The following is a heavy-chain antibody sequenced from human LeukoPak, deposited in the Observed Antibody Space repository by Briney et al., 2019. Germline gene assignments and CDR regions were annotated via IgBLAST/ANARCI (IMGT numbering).Heavy chain of an antibody. J-gene: IGHJ4*02. CDR1: GFTFSSYA. V-gene: IGHV3-23*01. CDR3: AASMYSSSWYGDY. D-gene: IGHD6-13*01. Sequence: PGGSLRLSCAASGFTFSSYAMSWVRQAPGKGLEWVSTITATGGATYYADSVQGRFTISRDNSESTLYLRMNSLRAEDTAVYYCAASMYSSSWYGDYWGQGTLVTVSS. CDR2: ITATGGAT.